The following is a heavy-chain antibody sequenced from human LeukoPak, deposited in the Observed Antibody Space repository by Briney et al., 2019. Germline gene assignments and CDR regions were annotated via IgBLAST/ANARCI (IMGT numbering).Heavy chain of an antibody. CDR1: GGTFSSYA. CDR2: IIPIFGTA. Sequence: SVKVSCKASGGTFSSYAISWVRQAPGQGLEWMGGIIPIFGTANYAQKFQGRVTITADESTSTAYMELSSLRSEDTAVYYCARERDGGRWLQLPQDYWGQGTLVTVSS. CDR3: ARERDGGRWLQLPQDY. J-gene: IGHJ4*02. V-gene: IGHV1-69*13. D-gene: IGHD5-24*01.